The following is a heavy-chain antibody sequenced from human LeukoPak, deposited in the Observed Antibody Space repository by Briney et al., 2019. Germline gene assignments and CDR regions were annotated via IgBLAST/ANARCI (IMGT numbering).Heavy chain of an antibody. CDR3: AREMDDFSTGYGWNFDL. CDR1: GFTFSGSD. D-gene: IGHD3/OR15-3a*01. V-gene: IGHV3-13*01. Sequence: GGSLRLSCEASGFTFSGSDLHWVRQAAGEGLEWVSAIGRSGNTYYSGFVKGRFTISRDNAKNSLYLQMNSLRAGDTALYYCAREMDDFSTGYGWNFDLWGRGTLVTVSS. J-gene: IGHJ2*01. CDR2: IGRSGNT.